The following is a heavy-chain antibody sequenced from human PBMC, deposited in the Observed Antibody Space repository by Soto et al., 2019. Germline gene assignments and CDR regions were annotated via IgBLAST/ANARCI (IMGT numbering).Heavy chain of an antibody. CDR3: AKDPTQFNPIFGVDPNPLTAAIYYGMDV. D-gene: IGHD3-3*01. CDR2: ISGSGGST. CDR1: GFTFSSYA. Sequence: HPGGSLRLSCAASGFTFSSYAMSWVRQAPGKGLEWVSAISGSGGSTYYADSVKGRFTISRDNSKNTLYLQMNSLRAEDTAVYYCAKDPTQFNPIFGVDPNPLTAAIYYGMDVWGQGTTVTVSS. J-gene: IGHJ6*02. V-gene: IGHV3-23*01.